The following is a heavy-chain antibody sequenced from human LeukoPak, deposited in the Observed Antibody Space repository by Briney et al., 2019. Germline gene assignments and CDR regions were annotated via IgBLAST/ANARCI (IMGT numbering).Heavy chain of an antibody. V-gene: IGHV4-34*01. CDR3: ARSVVATSRGYYYGMDV. Sequence: PSETLSLTCAVYGRSFSGYYWSWIRQPPGKGLEWIGEINHSGSTNYNPSLKSRVTISVDTSKNQFSLKLSSVTAADTAVYYCARSVVATSRGYYYGMDVWGQGTTVTVSS. J-gene: IGHJ6*02. CDR1: GRSFSGYY. D-gene: IGHD5-12*01. CDR2: INHSGST.